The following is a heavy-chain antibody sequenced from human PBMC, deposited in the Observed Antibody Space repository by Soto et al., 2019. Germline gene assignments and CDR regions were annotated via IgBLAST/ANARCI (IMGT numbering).Heavy chain of an antibody. CDR3: ARAINYYDPYDI. D-gene: IGHD3-22*01. J-gene: IGHJ3*02. Sequence: ASVKVSCKASGYTFTSYHVHWVRQAPGQGLEGMGMINPIGGSTNYAQKFQGRVTMTRDTSTSTVYMELSSLRSEDTAVYYCARAINYYDPYDIWGQGTMVTLSS. CDR1: GYTFTSYH. V-gene: IGHV1-46*01. CDR2: INPIGGST.